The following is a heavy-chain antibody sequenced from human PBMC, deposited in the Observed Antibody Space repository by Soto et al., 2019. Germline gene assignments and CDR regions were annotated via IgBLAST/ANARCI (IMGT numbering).Heavy chain of an antibody. D-gene: IGHD2-15*01. CDR2: ISYDGSNK. V-gene: IGHV3-30*18. CDR3: AKAVGMVVGNGDYSGMHV. CDR1: GFTFSSYG. J-gene: IGHJ6*02. Sequence: QVQLVESGGGVVQPGRSLRLSCAASGFTFSSYGMHCVRQAPGKGLEWVAVISYDGSNKYYADSVKGRFTISRDNSKNTPYLQLNSLRAEDTTVYYCAKAVGMVVGNGDYSGMHVWGQASTLTVSS.